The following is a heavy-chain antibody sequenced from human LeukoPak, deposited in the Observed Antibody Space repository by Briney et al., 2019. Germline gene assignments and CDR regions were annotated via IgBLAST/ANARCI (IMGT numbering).Heavy chain of an antibody. D-gene: IGHD1-26*01. CDR3: ARDNSGTYRAFDL. CDR1: GFTFRSYS. V-gene: IGHV3-21*01. J-gene: IGHJ4*02. Sequence: GGSLRLSCAASGFTFRSYSMNWVRQAPGKGLEWVSSITSRNTDIYYADSVKGRFTISRDIAKNSLYLQMNSLRVEDTAVYYCARDNSGTYRAFDLWGQGTLVIVSS. CDR2: ITSRNTDI.